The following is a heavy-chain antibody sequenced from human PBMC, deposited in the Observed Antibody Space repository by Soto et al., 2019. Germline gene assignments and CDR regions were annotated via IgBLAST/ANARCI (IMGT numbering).Heavy chain of an antibody. V-gene: IGHV4-34*01. D-gene: IGHD3-3*01. CDR2: INHTGGT. CDR1: GGSVNGYY. CDR3: ATRITVFGLLIPPFDP. J-gene: IGHJ5*02. Sequence: SETLSLTCAVYGGSVNGYYWNWIRQPPGKGLEWIGEINHTGGTHYKPSLKSRVTMSVDTSKNQFSLRLSSVTAADTAIYYCATRITVFGLLIPPFDPWGQGTQVTVSS.